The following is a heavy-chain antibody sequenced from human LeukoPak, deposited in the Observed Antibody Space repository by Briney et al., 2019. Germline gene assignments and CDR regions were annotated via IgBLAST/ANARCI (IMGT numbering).Heavy chain of an antibody. CDR1: GGSITSYY. V-gene: IGHV4-59*08. J-gene: IGHJ4*02. Sequence: SETLSLTCTVSGGSITSYYWTWIRQPPGKGLEWIGFIYGDGSTKYNPSLKSRVTMSVDTSKNQFSLKLSSVTAADTAVYYCARHGYSYGYGFDYWGQGTLVTVSS. CDR2: IYGDGST. D-gene: IGHD5-18*01. CDR3: ARHGYSYGYGFDY.